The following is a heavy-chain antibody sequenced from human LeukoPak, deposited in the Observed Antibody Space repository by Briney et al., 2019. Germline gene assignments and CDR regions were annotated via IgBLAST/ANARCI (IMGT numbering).Heavy chain of an antibody. J-gene: IGHJ4*02. D-gene: IGHD3-22*01. CDR3: ARLTYYYDSSGYFDY. CDR1: GGSISSYY. CDR2: IYYSGST. Sequence: PSETLPLTCTVSGGSISSYYWSWIRQPPGKGLEWIGYIYYSGSTNYNPSLKSRVTISVDTSKNQFSLKLSSVTAADTAVYYCARLTYYYDSSGYFDYWGQGTLVTVSS. V-gene: IGHV4-59*08.